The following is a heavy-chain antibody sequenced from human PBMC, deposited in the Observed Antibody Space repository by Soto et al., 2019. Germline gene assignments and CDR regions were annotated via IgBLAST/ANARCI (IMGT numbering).Heavy chain of an antibody. CDR3: ATKLAAAGNWFDP. Sequence: ASVKVSCKASGYTFTGYYMHWVRQAPGQGLEWMGWINPNSGGTNYAQKFQGRVTMTRDTSTSTAYMELSRLRSDDTAVYYCATKLAAAGNWFDPWGQGTLVTVSS. D-gene: IGHD6-13*01. V-gene: IGHV1-2*02. CDR1: GYTFTGYY. J-gene: IGHJ5*02. CDR2: INPNSGGT.